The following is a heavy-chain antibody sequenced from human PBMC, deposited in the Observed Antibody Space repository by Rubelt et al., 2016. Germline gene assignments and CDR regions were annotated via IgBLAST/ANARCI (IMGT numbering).Heavy chain of an antibody. V-gene: IGHV4-59*08. Sequence: QVQLQESGPGLVKPSETLSLNCTVYGGSISSYSWSWIRQPPGKGLEWIGNIHHSGSTNYNPSLTSRVTISLESSKNQFTLKLTSVTAADTAVYYCASSWYRFDYWGQGARVTVSS. CDR1: GGSISSYS. D-gene: IGHD6-13*01. CDR2: IHHSGST. CDR3: ASSWYRFDY. J-gene: IGHJ4*02.